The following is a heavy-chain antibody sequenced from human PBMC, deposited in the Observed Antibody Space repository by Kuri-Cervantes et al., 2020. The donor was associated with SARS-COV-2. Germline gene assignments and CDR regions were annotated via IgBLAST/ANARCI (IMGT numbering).Heavy chain of an antibody. V-gene: IGHV1-46*01. CDR1: GYTFTSYY. CDR3: ARGGSYYVDEYYFDY. Sequence: ASVKVSCNASGYTFTSYYMHWVRQAPGQGLEWMGIVNPSGGSTSYAQKFQGRVTMTRDTSTTTVYMELSSLRSEDTAVYYCARGGSYYVDEYYFDYWGQGTLVTVSS. CDR2: VNPSGGST. J-gene: IGHJ4*02. D-gene: IGHD1-26*01.